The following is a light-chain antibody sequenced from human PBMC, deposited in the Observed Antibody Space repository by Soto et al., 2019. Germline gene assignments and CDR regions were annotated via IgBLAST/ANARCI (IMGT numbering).Light chain of an antibody. J-gene: IGKJ1*01. CDR1: QSISSW. CDR3: QQYNSYPGT. V-gene: IGKV1-5*03. CDR2: KAS. Sequence: DIQMTQSPSTLSASVGDRVTITCRASQSISSWLAWYQQIPGKAPKLLIYKASNLESGVPSRFSGSGSGTEFTLTISSLQPDDFATYYCQQYNSYPGTFGQGTKVEIK.